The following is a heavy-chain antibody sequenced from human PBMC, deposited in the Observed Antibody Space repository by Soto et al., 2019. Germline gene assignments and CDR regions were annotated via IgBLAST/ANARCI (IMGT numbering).Heavy chain of an antibody. Sequence: GGSLRLSCAASGFTFSSYGMHWVRQAPGKGLEWVAVISYDGSNKYYADSVKGRFTISRDNSKNTLYLQMNSLRAEDTAVYYCAKDQGYSYGHNYYYYGMDVWGQGTTVTVSS. CDR2: ISYDGSNK. CDR3: AKDQGYSYGHNYYYYGMDV. CDR1: GFTFSSYG. J-gene: IGHJ6*02. V-gene: IGHV3-30*18. D-gene: IGHD5-18*01.